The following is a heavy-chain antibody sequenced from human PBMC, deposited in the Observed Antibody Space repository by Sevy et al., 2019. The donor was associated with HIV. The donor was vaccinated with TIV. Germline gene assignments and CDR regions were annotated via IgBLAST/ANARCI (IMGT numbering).Heavy chain of an antibody. J-gene: IGHJ3*02. CDR1: GGSISSYY. V-gene: IGHV4-59*13. Sequence: SETLSLTCTVSGGSISSYYWSWIRQPPGKGLEWIGYIYYSGSTNYNPSLKSRVTISVDTSKNQFSLKLNSVTAADTAVYYCARVPHIGEDWGGAFDIWGQGTMVTVSS. CDR3: ARVPHIGEDWGGAFDI. D-gene: IGHD3-10*01. CDR2: IYYSGST.